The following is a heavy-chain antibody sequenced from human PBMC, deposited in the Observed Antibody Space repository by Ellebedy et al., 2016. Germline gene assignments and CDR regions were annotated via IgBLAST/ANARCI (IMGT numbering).Heavy chain of an antibody. Sequence: SETLSLTCTVSDDSINTDSYYWGWIRQPPGKGLEWIGYIYYIGSTSYNPSLKSRLTISVATSENQFSLKLSSVTAADTAVYYCARDLGNSSYYYGLDVWGQGTTVTVSS. J-gene: IGHJ6*02. D-gene: IGHD4-23*01. CDR2: IYYIGST. CDR1: DDSINTDSYY. CDR3: ARDLGNSSYYYGLDV. V-gene: IGHV4-31*03.